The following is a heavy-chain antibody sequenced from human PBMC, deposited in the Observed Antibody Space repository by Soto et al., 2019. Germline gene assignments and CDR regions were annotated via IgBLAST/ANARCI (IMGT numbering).Heavy chain of an antibody. V-gene: IGHV3-48*04. CDR1: GFTFSSYH. D-gene: IGHD4-17*01. CDR3: AKDSTTVTTTPYYGMDV. Sequence: GGSLRLSCAASGFTFSSYHMDWVRQAPGKGLEWVSYISSASSAIYYADSVKGRFTISRDNAKNSLFLQMNSLRAEDTAVYYCAKDSTTVTTTPYYGMDVWGQGTTVTVSS. CDR2: ISSASSAI. J-gene: IGHJ6*02.